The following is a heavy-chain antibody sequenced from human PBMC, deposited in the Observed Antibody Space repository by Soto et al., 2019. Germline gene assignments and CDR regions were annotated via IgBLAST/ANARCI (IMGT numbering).Heavy chain of an antibody. V-gene: IGHV3-66*01. Sequence: EVQLVESGGGVVQPGGSLRLSCAVSGFTVSNFYMTWVRQAPGKGLEWVSVISSGGSTYYADSVEGRFTISRDNSKNTLFLEMNSLRAGDTAVYYCARDTFGGAYDFWHGGQGTLVTVSS. CDR2: ISSGGST. J-gene: IGHJ4*02. CDR1: GFTVSNFY. D-gene: IGHD3-3*01. CDR3: ARDTFGGAYDFWH.